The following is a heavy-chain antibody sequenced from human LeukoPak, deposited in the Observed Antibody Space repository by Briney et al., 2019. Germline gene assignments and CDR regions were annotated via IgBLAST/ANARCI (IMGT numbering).Heavy chain of an antibody. Sequence: GGSLRLSCAASGFTFSSYGMHWVRQAPGKGLEWMAVISYDGSNKYYADSVKGRFTISRDNSKNTLYLQMNSLRAEDTAVYYCANLEGYYDFWSGYYVGYWGQGTLVTVSS. D-gene: IGHD3-3*01. CDR2: ISYDGSNK. V-gene: IGHV3-30*18. J-gene: IGHJ4*02. CDR3: ANLEGYYDFWSGYYVGY. CDR1: GFTFSSYG.